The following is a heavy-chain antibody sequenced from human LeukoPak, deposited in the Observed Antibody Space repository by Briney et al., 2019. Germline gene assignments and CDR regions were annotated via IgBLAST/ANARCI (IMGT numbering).Heavy chain of an antibody. D-gene: IGHD4-11*01. V-gene: IGHV3-9*01. Sequence: GGSLRLSCEASGFTFDEYAMYWVRQAPGKGLEWVAGISWNSGYINYADSVKGRFTISRDNAKNSVYLQMNSLRTEDTALYYCAKDINYSNYYYYGMDVWGQGTTVIVS. J-gene: IGHJ6*02. CDR2: ISWNSGYI. CDR1: GFTFDEYA. CDR3: AKDINYSNYYYYGMDV.